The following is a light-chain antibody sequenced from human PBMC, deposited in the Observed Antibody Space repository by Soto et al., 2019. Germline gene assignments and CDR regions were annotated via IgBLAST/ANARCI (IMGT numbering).Light chain of an antibody. Sequence: EIVLTQSPGTLSLSPGERATLSCRASQSISSSYLAWYQQKPGQAPRRLIYAASSRATGIPDRFSGSGSGPDFTLTISRLESEDFAVYYCQQYGSSSYTFGPGTQLEIK. CDR3: QQYGSSSYT. J-gene: IGKJ2*01. CDR2: AAS. CDR1: QSISSSY. V-gene: IGKV3-20*01.